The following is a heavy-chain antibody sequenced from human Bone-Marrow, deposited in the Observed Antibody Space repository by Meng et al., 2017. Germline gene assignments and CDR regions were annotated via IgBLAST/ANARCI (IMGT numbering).Heavy chain of an antibody. CDR1: GSTFPDYW. V-gene: IGHV1-2*06. Sequence: QGRVVQVGAGVKKPGASVKFSCKASGSTFPDYWLHGVRRAPGQGLEWMGRINPKSGDTHYAQRFQGRVTMTGDTSISTAYMELSGLRSDDTAMYYCARDEDISAAGKLFGDYWGQGTLVTVSS. J-gene: IGHJ4*02. CDR3: ARDEDISAAGKLFGDY. CDR2: INPKSGDT. D-gene: IGHD6-13*01.